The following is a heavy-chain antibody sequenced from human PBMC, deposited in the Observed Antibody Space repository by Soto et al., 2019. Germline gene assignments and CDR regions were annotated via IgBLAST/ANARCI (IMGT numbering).Heavy chain of an antibody. CDR1: GFTFSSYA. J-gene: IGHJ4*02. Sequence: EVQLLESGGDLVQPGGSLRLSCGAYGFTFSSYAMSWVRQAPGTGLEWVSSISGSDGSTYYAHSVKGRFTISRDNSKNTRYLHMTGVRLDDTAVYYCAGSVTVPPDFHFWGQGTLVTVSA. CDR3: AGSVTVPPDFHF. V-gene: IGHV3-23*01. CDR2: ISGSDGST.